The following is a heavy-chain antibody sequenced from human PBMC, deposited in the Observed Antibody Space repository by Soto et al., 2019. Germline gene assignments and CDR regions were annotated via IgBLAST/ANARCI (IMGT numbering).Heavy chain of an antibody. CDR3: AGVDCSGGSCCGPYYFDY. D-gene: IGHD2-15*01. CDR2: IYYSGST. Sequence: LSLTCTVSGGSISSGGYYWSWIRQHPGKGLKWIGYIYYSGSTYYNPSLKCGVTISVDTSKYQFSLKLSSVTAADTAVYYCAGVDCSGGSCCGPYYFDYWGQGTLVTVCS. J-gene: IGHJ4*02. CDR1: GGSISSGGYY. V-gene: IGHV4-31*03.